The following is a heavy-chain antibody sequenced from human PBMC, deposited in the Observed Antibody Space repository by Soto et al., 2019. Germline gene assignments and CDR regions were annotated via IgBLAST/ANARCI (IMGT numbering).Heavy chain of an antibody. CDR1: GFTFSSYA. D-gene: IGHD2-21*02. Sequence: EVQLLESGGGLVQPGGSLRLSCAASGFTFSSYAMNWVRQAPGKGLEWVSAISGSGGSTYYADSVKGRFTISRDNSKNRLYLQMNSLRAEDTAVYYCAKAPFLVVTVMYFDLWGRGTLVTVSS. CDR2: ISGSGGST. J-gene: IGHJ2*01. V-gene: IGHV3-23*01. CDR3: AKAPFLVVTVMYFDL.